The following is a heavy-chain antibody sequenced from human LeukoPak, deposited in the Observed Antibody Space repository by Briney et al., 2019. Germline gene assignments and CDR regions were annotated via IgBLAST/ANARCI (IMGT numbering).Heavy chain of an antibody. CDR2: IYPGDSDT. CDR1: GYSFTSYW. J-gene: IGHJ4*02. CDR3: ARVKNYYDSSVYVVGYFDY. V-gene: IGHV5-51*01. Sequence: GEPLKISCKGSGYSFTSYWIGWVRQMPGKGLEWMGIIYPGDSDTRYSPSFQGQVTISADKSISTAYLQWSSLKASDTAMYYCARVKNYYDSSVYVVGYFDYWGQGTLVTVSS. D-gene: IGHD3-22*01.